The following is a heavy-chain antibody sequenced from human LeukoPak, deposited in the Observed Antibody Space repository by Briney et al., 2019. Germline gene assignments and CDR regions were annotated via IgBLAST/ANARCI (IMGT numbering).Heavy chain of an antibody. Sequence: ASVKVSCKASGYTFTSYGISWVRQAPGQGLEWMGWISAYNGNTNYAQKLQGRVTMTTDTSTSTAYMELRSLRSDDTAVYYCARDWYYYDSSGYQGSSGYWGQGTLVTVSS. V-gene: IGHV1-18*01. CDR2: ISAYNGNT. CDR3: ARDWYYYDSSGYQGSSGY. CDR1: GYTFTSYG. D-gene: IGHD3-22*01. J-gene: IGHJ4*02.